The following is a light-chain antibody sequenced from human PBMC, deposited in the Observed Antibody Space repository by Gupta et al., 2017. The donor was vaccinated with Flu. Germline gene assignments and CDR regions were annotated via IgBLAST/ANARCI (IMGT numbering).Light chain of an antibody. CDR2: EVY. Sequence: SSDIGVYDYVSWYQQHPGKAPKLLIFEVYNRPSGVSNRFSGSKSGNTASLTISGLQADDEADYYCYSYTTSNTLLFGGGTTLTVL. J-gene: IGLJ2*01. CDR1: SSDIGVYDY. CDR3: YSYTTSNTLL. V-gene: IGLV2-14*01.